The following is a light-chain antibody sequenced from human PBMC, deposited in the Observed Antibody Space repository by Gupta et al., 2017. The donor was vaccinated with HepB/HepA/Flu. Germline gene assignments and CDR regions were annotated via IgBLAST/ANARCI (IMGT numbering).Light chain of an antibody. CDR1: SDDVGSYNR. Sequence: QSALTQPPAVSGSPGQSVTISCTGISDDVGSYNRVSWSPNSPDTVPKLMICEVSNRPSGVPYRCSGSDSGNTAFLTISGYQAEDEADYYCSSYTSSSIVTFGGGTKLTVL. CDR2: EVS. V-gene: IGLV2-18*02. CDR3: SSYTSSSIVT. J-gene: IGLJ3*02.